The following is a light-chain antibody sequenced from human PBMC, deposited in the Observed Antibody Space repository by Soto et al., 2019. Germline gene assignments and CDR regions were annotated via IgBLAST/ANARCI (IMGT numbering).Light chain of an antibody. J-gene: IGKJ3*01. Sequence: MVLTQSPGTLSLSPGERATLSCRASQSVSSNNLAWYQQRPGQAPRVVIYGASTRATGIPERFSGSGSGTDFTLTISRLEPEDFAVYYCQQYGRSPFTFGPGTKVDSK. CDR3: QQYGRSPFT. CDR1: QSVSSNN. V-gene: IGKV3-20*01. CDR2: GAS.